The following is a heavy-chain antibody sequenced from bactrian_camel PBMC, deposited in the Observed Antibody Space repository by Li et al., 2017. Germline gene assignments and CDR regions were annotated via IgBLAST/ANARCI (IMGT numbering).Heavy chain of an antibody. V-gene: IGHV3S53*01. CDR1: AYSRSNYF. D-gene: IGHD6*01. J-gene: IGHJ4*01. CDR2: IDSDGTT. CDR3: VPDLVAAGRPCGG. Sequence: HVQLVESGGGSVQAGGSLRLSCAVSAYSRSNYFMGWFRQRSGYNREGIAAIDSDGTTSYRDSVKGRFTISQDSAKKTLYLQLNSVKPEDTAVYYCVPDLVAAGRPCGGWGQGTQVTVS.